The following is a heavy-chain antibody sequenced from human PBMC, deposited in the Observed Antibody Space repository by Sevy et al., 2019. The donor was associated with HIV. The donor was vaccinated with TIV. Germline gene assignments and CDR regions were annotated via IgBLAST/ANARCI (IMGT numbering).Heavy chain of an antibody. CDR3: ARPSCSGGSCYSDAFDI. D-gene: IGHD2-15*01. CDR2: INPNSGGT. Sequence: ASVKVSCKASGYTFTGYYMHWVGQAPGQGLEGMGWINPNSGGTNYPQKFQGRVTMTSDTSISTAYMELSRLRSDDTAVYYCARPSCSGGSCYSDAFDIWGQGTMVTVSS. CDR1: GYTFTGYY. V-gene: IGHV1-2*02. J-gene: IGHJ3*02.